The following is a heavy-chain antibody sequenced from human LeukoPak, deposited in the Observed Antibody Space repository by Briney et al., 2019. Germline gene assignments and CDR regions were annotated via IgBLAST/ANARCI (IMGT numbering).Heavy chain of an antibody. CDR3: ASGSTLQYYDSSGYYLDY. J-gene: IGHJ4*02. CDR2: INPNSGGT. CDR1: GYTFTGYY. Sequence: ASVKVSCKTSGYTFTGYYIHRVRQAPGQGLEWMGRINPNSGGTNYAQKFQGRVTMTRDTSISTAYMELSRLRSDDTAVYYCASGSTLQYYDSSGYYLDYWGQGTLVTVSS. D-gene: IGHD3-22*01. V-gene: IGHV1-2*06.